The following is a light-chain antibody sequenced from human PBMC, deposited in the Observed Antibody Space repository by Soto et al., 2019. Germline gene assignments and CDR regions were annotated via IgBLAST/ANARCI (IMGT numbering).Light chain of an antibody. CDR2: DNN. V-gene: IGLV1-51*01. CDR3: GTWDKSLSVGV. Sequence: QSVLTQPPSVSAAPGQKVTISCSGTISNFENNYVSWYQLLPGTAPKLLIYDNNNRHSGIPDRFSGSQSGPSATLGITGRQTGDEADYYCGTWDKSLSVGVFGGGTKLTVL. J-gene: IGLJ2*01. CDR1: ISNFENNY.